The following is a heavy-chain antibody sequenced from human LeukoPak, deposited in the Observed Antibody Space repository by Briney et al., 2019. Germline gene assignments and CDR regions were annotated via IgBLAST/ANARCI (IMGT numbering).Heavy chain of an antibody. Sequence: PGGSLRLSCAASGFTVSSNYMSWVRQAPGKGLEWVSVIYSGGSTYYADSVKGRFTISRDNSKNTLYLQMNSLRAEDTAVYYCARDPLNYYDSSGYYHGAFDIWGQGTMVTVSS. J-gene: IGHJ3*02. CDR3: ARDPLNYYDSSGYYHGAFDI. V-gene: IGHV3-53*01. CDR1: GFTVSSNY. D-gene: IGHD3-22*01. CDR2: IYSGGST.